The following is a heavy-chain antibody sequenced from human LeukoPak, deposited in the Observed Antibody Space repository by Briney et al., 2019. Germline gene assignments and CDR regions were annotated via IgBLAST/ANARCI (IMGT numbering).Heavy chain of an antibody. V-gene: IGHV3-30*02. CDR2: VQDDGSKK. J-gene: IGHJ4*02. CDR3: TRDRFPWSSDC. D-gene: IGHD3-3*01. Sequence: PGGSLRLSCAASEFTFSDYGMHWVRQAPGKGLEWVTFVQDDGSKKYYADSVKGRFIISRDSSKNTLYLQMNSLRAEDTAVYYCTRDRFPWSSDCWGQGTLVTVSS. CDR1: EFTFSDYG.